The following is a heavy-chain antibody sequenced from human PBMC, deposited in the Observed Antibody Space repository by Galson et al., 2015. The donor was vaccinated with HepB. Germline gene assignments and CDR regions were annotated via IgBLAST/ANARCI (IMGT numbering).Heavy chain of an antibody. Sequence: SLRLSGAASGFTFRTYTMNRSRQAPGKGLEWVSSICGSSSLIYYADSVGGRFTISRDNAKNSLYLQMKSLSAEDTAVYYCARDGVAATSRVDYWGQGTLVTDSS. CDR3: ARDGVAATSRVDY. CDR1: GFTFRTYT. V-gene: IGHV3-21*01. CDR2: ICGSSSLI. J-gene: IGHJ4*02. D-gene: IGHD6-13*01.